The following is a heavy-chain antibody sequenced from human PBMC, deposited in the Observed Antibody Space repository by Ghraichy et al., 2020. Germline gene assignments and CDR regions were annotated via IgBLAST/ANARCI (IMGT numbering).Heavy chain of an antibody. J-gene: IGHJ4*02. D-gene: IGHD3-3*01. CDR3: ASTGYDFWSGYPKGAIDY. Sequence: SQTLSLTCAVYGGSFSGYYWSWIRQPPGKGLEWIGEINHSGSTNYNPSLKSRVTISVDTSKNQFSLKLSSVTAADTAVYYCASTGYDFWSGYPKGAIDYWGQGTLVTVSS. V-gene: IGHV4-34*01. CDR1: GGSFSGYY. CDR2: INHSGST.